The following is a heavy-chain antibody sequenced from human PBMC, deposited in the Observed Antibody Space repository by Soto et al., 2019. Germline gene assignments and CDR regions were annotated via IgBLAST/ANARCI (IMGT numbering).Heavy chain of an antibody. CDR1: GDTFTGYT. CDR2: IIPMLGAS. Sequence: QVQLEQSGAEVKKPGSSVKVSCKDSGDTFTGYTVTWVRQAPGQGLEWVGRIIPMLGASNYALRFQGRVSIMADKATDTVYMEVMRLTSEDTAVYYCARSRVSYYTKFDDWGQGTLVTVSS. D-gene: IGHD1-26*01. CDR3: ARSRVSYYTKFDD. J-gene: IGHJ4*02. V-gene: IGHV1-69*08.